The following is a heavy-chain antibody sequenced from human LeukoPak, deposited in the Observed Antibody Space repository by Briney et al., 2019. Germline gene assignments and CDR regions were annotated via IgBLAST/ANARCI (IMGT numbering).Heavy chain of an antibody. CDR3: ARSLDFVTRAFDI. J-gene: IGHJ3*02. CDR2: INPNSGGT. Sequence: ASVKVSCKASGYTFTGYYMHWVRQAPGQGLEWMGWINPNSGGTNYAQKFQGRVTMTRDTSISTAYMELSRLRSDDTAVYYCARSLDFVTRAFDILGQGTMVPVSS. D-gene: IGHD3-3*01. V-gene: IGHV1-2*02. CDR1: GYTFTGYY.